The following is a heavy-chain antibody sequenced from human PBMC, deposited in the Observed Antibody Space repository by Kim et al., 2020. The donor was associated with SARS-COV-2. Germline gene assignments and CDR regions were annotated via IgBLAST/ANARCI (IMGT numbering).Heavy chain of an antibody. V-gene: IGHV6-1*01. D-gene: IGHD6-6*01. CDR2: YN. Sequence: YNDYAVSVKSRQTITPDTSKNQFSLQLNSVTPEDTAVYYCARDSVRHFDYWGQGTLVTVSS. CDR3: ARDSVRHFDY. J-gene: IGHJ4*02.